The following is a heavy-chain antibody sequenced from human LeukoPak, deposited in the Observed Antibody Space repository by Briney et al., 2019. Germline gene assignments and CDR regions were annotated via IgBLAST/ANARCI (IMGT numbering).Heavy chain of an antibody. J-gene: IGHJ4*02. CDR1: GGSINSGGYY. CDR2: ISNSGST. D-gene: IGHD4-11*01. Sequence: SQTLSLTCTVSGGSINSGGYYWSWIRQHPGKGLEWTGYISNSGSTYYNPSLTSRVTISLDTSKNQFSLRLSSVSAADTAVYFCTVGPHHYFDSWGQGTLVTVSS. V-gene: IGHV4-31*03. CDR3: TVGPHHYFDS.